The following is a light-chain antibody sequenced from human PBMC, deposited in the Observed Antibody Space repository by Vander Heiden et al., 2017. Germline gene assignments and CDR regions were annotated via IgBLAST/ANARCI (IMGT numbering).Light chain of an antibody. CDR3: QQLYT. CDR2: AAS. CDR1: QGISSY. Sequence: DIQLTQSPSFLSASVGDRVTITCRASQGISSYLAWDQQKPGKAPKLLIYAASTLQSGVQYRFSGSGSGTEFTLTISSLQPEDFATYDGQQLYTFGQGTKMEIK. V-gene: IGKV1-9*01. J-gene: IGKJ2*01.